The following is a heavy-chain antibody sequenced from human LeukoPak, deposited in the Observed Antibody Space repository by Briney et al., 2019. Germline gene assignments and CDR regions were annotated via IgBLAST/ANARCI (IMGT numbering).Heavy chain of an antibody. CDR1: GGSFSGYY. CDR2: INHSGST. CDR3: ASGGSYDY. J-gene: IGHJ4*02. Sequence: SETLSLTCAVYGGSFSGYYWSWIRQPPGKGLEWIGEINHSGSTNYNPSLKSRVTISVDTSKNQFSLKLSSVTAADTAVYYCASGGSYDYWGQGTPVTVSS. V-gene: IGHV4-34*01. D-gene: IGHD1-26*01.